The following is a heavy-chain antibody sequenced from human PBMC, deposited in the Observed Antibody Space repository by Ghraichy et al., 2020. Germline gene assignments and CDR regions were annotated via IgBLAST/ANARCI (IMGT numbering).Heavy chain of an antibody. CDR1: GGSISSDTYY. Sequence: SETLSLTCTVSGGSISSDTYYLVWIRQPSGKGLEWIGSISYRGSSYYSPSLKSRVSISVDTSKNQFSLKLSSLTAADTAVYYCARHVAVAAAGIYYGMDVWGQGTTVTVPS. D-gene: IGHD6-13*01. CDR3: ARHVAVAAAGIYYGMDV. V-gene: IGHV4-39*07. CDR2: ISYRGSS. J-gene: IGHJ6*02.